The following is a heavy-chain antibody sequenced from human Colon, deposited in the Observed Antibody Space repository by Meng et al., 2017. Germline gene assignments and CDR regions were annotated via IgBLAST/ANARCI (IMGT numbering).Heavy chain of an antibody. D-gene: IGHD6-13*01. V-gene: IGHV3-9*01. J-gene: IGHJ4*02. CDR1: GFTFNNYV. CDR2: ISGNSGKI. Sequence: GGSLRLSCAASGFTFNNYVMHWVRQAPGRGLEWVSGISGNSGKIAYADSVKGRFTISRDSAKNSLYLQMNSLINEDTALYYCAKDISTNSGYYYFDYWGQGTVVTVSS. CDR3: AKDISTNSGYYYFDY.